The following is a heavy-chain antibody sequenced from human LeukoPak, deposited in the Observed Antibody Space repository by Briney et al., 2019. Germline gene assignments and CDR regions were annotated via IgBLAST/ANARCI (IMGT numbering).Heavy chain of an antibody. CDR1: GYSFNNYW. Sequence: GESLKISCKGSGYSFNNYWIGWVRQMPGKGLEWMGIIYPGDSDTRYSPSFQGQVTISADKSISTAYLQWSSLKASDTAMYYCARRASSSGDPIDYWGQGTLVTVSS. V-gene: IGHV5-51*01. D-gene: IGHD6-6*01. CDR3: ARRASSSGDPIDY. CDR2: IYPGDSDT. J-gene: IGHJ4*02.